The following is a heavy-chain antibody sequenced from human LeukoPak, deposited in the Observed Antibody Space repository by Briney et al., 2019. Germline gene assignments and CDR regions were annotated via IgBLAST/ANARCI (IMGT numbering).Heavy chain of an antibody. J-gene: IGHJ3*02. Sequence: SETLSLTCTVSGGSISSGDYYWSWIRQPPGKGLEWIGYIYYSGSTYYNPSLKSRVTISVDTSKNLFSLKLSSVTAADTAVYYCARDRTRVPAAPSAAFDIWGQGTMVTVSS. CDR1: GGSISSGDYY. D-gene: IGHD2-2*01. CDR2: IYYSGST. V-gene: IGHV4-30-4*01. CDR3: ARDRTRVPAAPSAAFDI.